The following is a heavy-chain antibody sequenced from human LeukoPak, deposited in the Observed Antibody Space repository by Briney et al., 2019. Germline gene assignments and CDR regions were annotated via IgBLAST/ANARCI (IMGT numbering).Heavy chain of an antibody. Sequence: SGPTLVNPPQTLTLTCTFSGFSLTTDKMCVTWIRQPPGRALEWLARIDWDDDKYYSTSLKTRLTISKDTSKNQVVLTMTNMQPVDTATYYCARSASDYFYYYGMDVWGQGTTVTVSS. V-gene: IGHV2-70*11. CDR3: ARSASDYFYYYGMDV. CDR2: IDWDDDK. CDR1: GFSLTTDKMC. J-gene: IGHJ6*02.